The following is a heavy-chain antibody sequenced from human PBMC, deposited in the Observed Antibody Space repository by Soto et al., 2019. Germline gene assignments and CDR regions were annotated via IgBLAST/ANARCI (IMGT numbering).Heavy chain of an antibody. CDR2: ISSSSSYI. V-gene: IGHV3-21*01. CDR3: ARPRGGGVHDAFDI. D-gene: IGHD3-10*01. J-gene: IGHJ3*02. Sequence: GGSLRLSCAASGFTFSSYSMNWVRQAPGKGLEWVSSISSSSSYIYYADSVKGRFTISRDNAKNSLYLQMNSLRAEDTAVYYCARPRGGGVHDAFDIWGQGTMVTVSS. CDR1: GFTFSSYS.